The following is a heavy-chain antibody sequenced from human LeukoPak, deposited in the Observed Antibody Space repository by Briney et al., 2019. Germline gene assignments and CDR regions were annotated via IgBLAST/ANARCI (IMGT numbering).Heavy chain of an antibody. CDR3: ARVMGGGYSEPYYFDY. Sequence: PGGSLRFSCAASGFTFDDYGMSWVRQAPGKGLELVSGINWYGGSTGYADSVKGRFTIFRDNAKNSLYLQMNSLRAEDTALYYCARVMGGGYSEPYYFDYWGQGTLVTVSS. J-gene: IGHJ4*02. CDR2: INWYGGST. CDR1: GFTFDDYG. V-gene: IGHV3-20*04. D-gene: IGHD5-24*01.